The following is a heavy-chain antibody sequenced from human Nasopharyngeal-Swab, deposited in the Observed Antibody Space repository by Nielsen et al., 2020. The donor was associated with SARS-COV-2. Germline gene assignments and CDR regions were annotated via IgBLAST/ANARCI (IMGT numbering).Heavy chain of an antibody. D-gene: IGHD3-3*02. CDR3: ASVLALGILDY. J-gene: IGHJ4*02. V-gene: IGHV4-30-2*01. Sequence: WIRKPPGKGLEWIGYIYHSGSTYYNPSLKSRVTISVDRSKNQFSLKLSSVTAADTAVYYCASVLALGILDYWGQGTLVTVSS. CDR2: IYHSGST.